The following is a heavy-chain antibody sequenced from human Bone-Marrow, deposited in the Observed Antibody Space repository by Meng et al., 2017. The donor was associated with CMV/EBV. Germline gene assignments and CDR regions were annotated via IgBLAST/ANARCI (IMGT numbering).Heavy chain of an antibody. CDR1: GFTFDDYA. CDR2: ISWNSGSI. V-gene: IGHV3-9*01. CDR3: AKEGRGYSYFDY. J-gene: IGHJ4*02. D-gene: IGHD5-18*01. Sequence: GGSLGLSCAASGFTFDDYAMHWVRQAPGKGLEWVSGISWNSGSIGYADSVKGRFTISRDNAKNSLYLQMNSLRAEDTALYYCAKEGRGYSYFDYWGQVPLVTVSS.